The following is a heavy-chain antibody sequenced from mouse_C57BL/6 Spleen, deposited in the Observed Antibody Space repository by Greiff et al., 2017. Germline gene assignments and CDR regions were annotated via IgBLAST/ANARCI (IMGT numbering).Heavy chain of an antibody. D-gene: IGHD2-3*01. CDR2: INPSNGGT. CDR3: ARWEDGYYDPFAY. V-gene: IGHV1-53*01. CDR1: GYTFTSYW. Sequence: VQLQQSGTELVKPGASVKLSCKASGYTFTSYWMHWVKQRPGQGLEWIGNINPSNGGTNYNEKFKSKATLTVDKSSSTAYMQLSSLTSEDSAVYYCARWEDGYYDPFAYWGQGTLVTVSA. J-gene: IGHJ3*01.